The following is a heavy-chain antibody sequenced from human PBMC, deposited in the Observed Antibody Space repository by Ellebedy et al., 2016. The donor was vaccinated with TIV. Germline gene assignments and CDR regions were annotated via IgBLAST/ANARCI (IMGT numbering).Heavy chain of an antibody. J-gene: IGHJ3*02. CDR3: ARGDVDDGTFDI. CDR2: ISNGGRTI. V-gene: IGHV3-11*01. CDR1: GFIFSDYY. Sequence: GGSLSLSXAASGFIFSDYYMSWIRQAPGKGLEWISYISNGGRTIYYADSIKGRFTISRDNAKDSLYLQMNSLRAEDTAVYYCARGDVDDGTFDIWGQGTLVTVSS. D-gene: IGHD1-1*01.